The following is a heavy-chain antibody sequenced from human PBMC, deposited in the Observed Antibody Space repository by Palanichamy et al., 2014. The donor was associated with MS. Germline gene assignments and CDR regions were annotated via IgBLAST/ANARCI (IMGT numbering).Heavy chain of an antibody. J-gene: IGHJ4*02. D-gene: IGHD3-22*01. CDR1: GDSIGSSDW. Sequence: QVQLQESGPGLVQPSGTLSLTCGVFGDSIGSSDWWSWVRQSPGKGLEWIGEIHHSGGTNYNPSLKSRVTISVDRSKNQFSLNLRSVSAADTAIYYCARNGYYCIDYWGQGTLDTVSS. V-gene: IGHV4-4*02. CDR2: IHHSGGT. CDR3: ARNGYYCIDY.